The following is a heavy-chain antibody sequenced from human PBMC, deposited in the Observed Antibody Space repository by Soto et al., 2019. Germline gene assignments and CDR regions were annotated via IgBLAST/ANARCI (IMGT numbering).Heavy chain of an antibody. V-gene: IGHV3-23*01. Sequence: GGSLRLSCAASGFTFSSYAMSWVRQAPGKGLEWVSAISGSGGSTYYADSVKGRFTISRDNSKNTLYLQMSSLRAEDTAVYDCAKDRPVVVGATIGAFDIWGQGTMVTVSS. D-gene: IGHD1-26*01. CDR1: GFTFSSYA. J-gene: IGHJ3*02. CDR3: AKDRPVVVGATIGAFDI. CDR2: ISGSGGST.